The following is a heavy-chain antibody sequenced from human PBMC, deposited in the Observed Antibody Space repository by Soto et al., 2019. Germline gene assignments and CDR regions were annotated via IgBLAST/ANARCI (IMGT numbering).Heavy chain of an antibody. CDR3: ATTSVAGTRSALAI. D-gene: IGHD6-19*01. J-gene: IGHJ3*02. V-gene: IGHV1-18*01. CDR1: GYTFTSYG. Sequence: ASVKVSCKASGYTFTSYGISWVRQAPGQGLEWMGWISAYNGNTNYAQKLQGRVTMTTDTSTSTAYMELRSLRSDDTAVYYCATTSVAGTRSALAIWGQGTMVTVSS. CDR2: ISAYNGNT.